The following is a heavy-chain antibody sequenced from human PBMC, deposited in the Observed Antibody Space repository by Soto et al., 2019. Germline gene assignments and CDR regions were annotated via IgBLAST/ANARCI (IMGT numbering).Heavy chain of an antibody. J-gene: IGHJ4*02. V-gene: IGHV3-23*01. CDR2: ISGSGGST. CDR1: GFTFSSYA. CDR3: AKGPASLRFLEWFSV. Sequence: LRLSCAASGFTFSSYAMSLFRQAPGKGLEWVSAISGSGGSTYYADSVKGRFTISRDNSKNTLYLQMNSLRAEDTAVYYCAKGPASLRFLEWFSVWGQGTLVTVSS. D-gene: IGHD3-3*01.